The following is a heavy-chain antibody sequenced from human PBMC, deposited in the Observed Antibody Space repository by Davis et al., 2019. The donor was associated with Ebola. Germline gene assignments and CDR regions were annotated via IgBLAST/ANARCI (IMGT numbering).Heavy chain of an antibody. CDR2: IGTAGDT. J-gene: IGHJ6*02. D-gene: IGHD3-22*01. Sequence: GGSLRLSCAASGFTFSSYDMHWVRQATGKGLEWVSAIGTAGDTYYPGSVKGRFTISRDNAKNSLYLQMNSLRAEDTAVYYCVSSATTYYYYGMDVWGQGTTVTVSS. CDR1: GFTFSSYD. CDR3: VSSATTYYYYGMDV. V-gene: IGHV3-13*01.